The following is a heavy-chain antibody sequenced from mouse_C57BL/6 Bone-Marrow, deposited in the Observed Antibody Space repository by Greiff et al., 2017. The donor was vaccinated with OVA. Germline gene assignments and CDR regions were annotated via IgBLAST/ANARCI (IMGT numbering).Heavy chain of an antibody. Sequence: EVMLVESGAELVKPGASVKLSCTASGFNITDYYMHWVKQRTEQGLEWIGRLDPEDGETQYDPKFQDKATITADTSSNTAYRQLSSLTSEDTAVYYWARRSRDWYFDDWGTGTTVTVSS. D-gene: IGHD1-1*01. CDR3: ARRSRDWYFDD. CDR2: LDPEDGET. J-gene: IGHJ1*03. V-gene: IGHV14-2*01. CDR1: GFNITDYY.